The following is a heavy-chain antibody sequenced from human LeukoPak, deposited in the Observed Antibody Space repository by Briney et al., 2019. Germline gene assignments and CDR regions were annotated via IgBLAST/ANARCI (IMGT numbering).Heavy chain of an antibody. Sequence: SQTLSLTCTVSGGSIISGDYYWSWIRQHPGKGLEWIGYIYYSGSTYNNPSLKSRVTISVDAAKNQVSLKLSSVTAADTAVHYCARGGQRYDSSGLVLYYWGQGTLVTVSS. J-gene: IGHJ4*02. CDR2: IYYSGST. D-gene: IGHD3-22*01. V-gene: IGHV4-31*03. CDR3: ARGGQRYDSSGLVLYY. CDR1: GGSIISGDYY.